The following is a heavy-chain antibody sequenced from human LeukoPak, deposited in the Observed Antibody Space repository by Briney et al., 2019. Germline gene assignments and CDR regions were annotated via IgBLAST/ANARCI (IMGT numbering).Heavy chain of an antibody. D-gene: IGHD2/OR15-2a*01. J-gene: IGHJ3*02. CDR3: ARAPLLLDAFDI. Sequence: SQTLSLTCTVSGGSISSGDYYWSWIRQPPGKGLEWIGYIYYSGSTYYSPSLKSRVTISVDTSKNQFSLKLSSVTAADTAVYYCARAPLLLDAFDIWGQGTMVTVSS. V-gene: IGHV4-30-4*01. CDR1: GGSISSGDYY. CDR2: IYYSGST.